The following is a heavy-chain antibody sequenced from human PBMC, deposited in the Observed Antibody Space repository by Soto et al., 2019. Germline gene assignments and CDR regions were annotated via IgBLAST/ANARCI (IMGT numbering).Heavy chain of an antibody. V-gene: IGHV3-23*01. CDR1: GFTFSSYA. Sequence: GGSLRLSCAASGFTFSSYAMSWVRQAPGKGLEWVSGISGSGDYTYYADSVKGRFTISRDNSKNTLYLQMNSLRAEDTALYYCAKDRVGMTTVTTMDYWGRGTLVTVSS. D-gene: IGHD4-17*01. CDR3: AKDRVGMTTVTTMDY. CDR2: ISGSGDYT. J-gene: IGHJ4*02.